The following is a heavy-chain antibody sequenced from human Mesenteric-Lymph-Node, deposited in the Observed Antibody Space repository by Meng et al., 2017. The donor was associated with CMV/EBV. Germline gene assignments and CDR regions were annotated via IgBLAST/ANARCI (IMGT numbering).Heavy chain of an antibody. CDR2: IWFDGGNK. CDR3: RYYDFWSGYVRNDY. V-gene: IGHV3-33*03. CDR1: GFTFSNYG. J-gene: IGHJ4*02. D-gene: IGHD3-3*01. Sequence: GESLKISCAASGFTFSNYGMHWVRQAPGKGLEWVAFIWFDGGNKYYADSVKGRFTISRDNAKNSLYLQMNSLRAEDTAVYYCRYYDFWSGYVRNDYWGQGTLVTVSS.